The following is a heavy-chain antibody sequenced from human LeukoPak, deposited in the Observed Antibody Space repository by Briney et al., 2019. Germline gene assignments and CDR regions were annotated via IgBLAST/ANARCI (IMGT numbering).Heavy chain of an antibody. CDR1: GYPVSSSNW. D-gene: IGHD3-10*01. CDR3: ARVWFGGYAMDV. V-gene: IGHV4-28*03. Sequence: PSETLSLTCAVSGYPVSSSNWWGWIRQPPGKGLEWIGYIYYSGSTDYNPSLKSRVTMSIGTSKNQFSLKVSSVTAVDTAVYYCARVWFGGYAMDVWGQGTTVTVSS. CDR2: IYYSGST. J-gene: IGHJ6*02.